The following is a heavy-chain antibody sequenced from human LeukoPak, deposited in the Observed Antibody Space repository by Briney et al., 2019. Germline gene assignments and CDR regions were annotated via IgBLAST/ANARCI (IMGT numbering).Heavy chain of an antibody. CDR3: ARDGAAQGFDY. CDR2: IYYSGST. Sequence: PSETLSLTCTVSGGSISSYYWSWIRQPPGKGLEWIGYIYYSGSTNYNPSLKSRVTISVDTSKNQFSLKLSSVTAADTAVYYCARDGAAQGFDYWGQGTLVTVSS. V-gene: IGHV4-59*01. J-gene: IGHJ4*02. CDR1: GGSISSYY. D-gene: IGHD6-6*01.